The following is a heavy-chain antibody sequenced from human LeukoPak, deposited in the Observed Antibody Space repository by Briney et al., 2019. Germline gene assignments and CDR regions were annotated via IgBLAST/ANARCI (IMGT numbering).Heavy chain of an antibody. D-gene: IGHD1-26*01. CDR2: ITSSGSAI. CDR3: ASQWELHPAF. V-gene: IGHV3-48*01. Sequence: GGSLRLSCAASGFTFSRYSMIWVRQAPGKGLEWLSYITSSGSAIYYADSVRDRFTISRDNAKKSLYLQMNSLRAEDTAVYYCASQWELHPAFWGQGTLVTVSS. J-gene: IGHJ4*02. CDR1: GFTFSRYS.